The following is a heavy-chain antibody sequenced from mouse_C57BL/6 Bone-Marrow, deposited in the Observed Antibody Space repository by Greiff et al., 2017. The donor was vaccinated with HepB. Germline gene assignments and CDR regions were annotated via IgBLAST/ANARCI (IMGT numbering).Heavy chain of an antibody. Sequence: EVQLQQSGAELVRPGASVKLSCTASGFNIKDDYMHWVKQRPEQGLEWIGWIDPENGDTEYASKFQGKGTITADTSSNTAYLQLSSLTSEDTAVYYCTTHSWYFDVWGTGTTVTVSS. CDR1: GFNIKDDY. CDR2: IDPENGDT. CDR3: TTHSWYFDV. V-gene: IGHV14-4*01. J-gene: IGHJ1*03.